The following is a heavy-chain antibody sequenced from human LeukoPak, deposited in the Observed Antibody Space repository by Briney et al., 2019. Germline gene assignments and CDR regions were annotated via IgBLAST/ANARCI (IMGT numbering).Heavy chain of an antibody. D-gene: IGHD6-19*01. Sequence: PGRSLRLSCAASGFTFSSYGMHWVRQAPGKGLEWVAVISYDGSNKYYADSVKGRFTISRDNSKNTLYLQMNSLRAEDTAVYYCAKIAVADSDYWGQGTLVTVSS. J-gene: IGHJ4*02. CDR3: AKIAVADSDY. V-gene: IGHV3-30*18. CDR1: GFTFSSYG. CDR2: ISYDGSNK.